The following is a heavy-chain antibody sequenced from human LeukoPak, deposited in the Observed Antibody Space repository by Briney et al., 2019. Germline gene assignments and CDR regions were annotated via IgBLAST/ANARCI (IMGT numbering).Heavy chain of an antibody. Sequence: PGGSLRLSCAASGLTPSSYSMNWVRQAPGKGLEWVSCISSSSSTIYYADSLKGRFTISRDNAKNSLYLQMNSLRAEDTAVYYCASFFLKGKQLWLLDYFDYWGQGTLVTVSS. CDR2: ISSSSSTI. CDR1: GLTPSSYS. V-gene: IGHV3-48*04. CDR3: ASFFLKGKQLWLLDYFDY. J-gene: IGHJ4*02. D-gene: IGHD5-18*01.